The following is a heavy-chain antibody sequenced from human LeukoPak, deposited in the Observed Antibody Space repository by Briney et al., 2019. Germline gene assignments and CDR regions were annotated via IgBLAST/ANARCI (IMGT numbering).Heavy chain of an antibody. CDR3: ARQLWFGELGY. D-gene: IGHD3-10*01. Sequence: SETLSLTCAVYGGSFSGYYWSWIRQPPGKGLEWIGEINHSGSTNYNPSLKSRVTISVDMSKNQFSLKLSSVTAADTAVYYCARQLWFGELGYWGQGTLVTVSS. CDR1: GGSFSGYY. J-gene: IGHJ4*02. V-gene: IGHV4-34*01. CDR2: INHSGST.